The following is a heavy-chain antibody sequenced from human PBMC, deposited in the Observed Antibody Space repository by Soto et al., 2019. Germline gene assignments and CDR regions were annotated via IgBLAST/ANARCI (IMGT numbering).Heavy chain of an antibody. Sequence: QITLKESGPTLVKPTQTLTLTCTFSGFSLSTSGVGVGWIRQPPGKALEWLALIYWDDDKRYSPSLKSRLTNTKXTSKNQVVLTMTNMDPVDTATYYCAHTYTSGWYNYWGQGTLVTVSS. CDR2: IYWDDDK. V-gene: IGHV2-5*02. CDR1: GFSLSTSGVG. D-gene: IGHD6-19*01. CDR3: AHTYTSGWYNY. J-gene: IGHJ4*02.